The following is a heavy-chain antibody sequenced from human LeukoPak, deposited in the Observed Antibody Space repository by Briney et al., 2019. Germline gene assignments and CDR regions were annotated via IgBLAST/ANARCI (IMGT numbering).Heavy chain of an antibody. CDR3: AKVWYPRQLVRFEDNWFDP. J-gene: IGHJ5*02. Sequence: RTGGSLRLSCAASGFTFDDYAMHWVRQAPGKGLEWVSGISWNSGSIGYTDSVKGRFTISRDNAKNSLYLQMNSLRAEDTALYYCAKVWYPRQLVRFEDNWFDPWGQGTLVTVSS. CDR1: GFTFDDYA. V-gene: IGHV3-9*01. D-gene: IGHD6-13*01. CDR2: ISWNSGSI.